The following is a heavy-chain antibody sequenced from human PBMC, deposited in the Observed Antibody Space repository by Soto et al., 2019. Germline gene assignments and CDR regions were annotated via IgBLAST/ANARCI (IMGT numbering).Heavy chain of an antibody. CDR2: ISGSGGST. D-gene: IGHD2-2*01. J-gene: IGHJ6*03. Sequence: PGGSLRLSCAASGFTFSSYAMSWVRQAPGKGLEWVSAISGSGGSTYYADSVKGRFTISRDNSKNTLYLQMNSLRAEDTAVYYCAKRYCSSTRCGYYSYSYMDVWGKGTTVTVSS. CDR1: GFTFSSYA. CDR3: AKRYCSSTRCGYYSYSYMDV. V-gene: IGHV3-23*01.